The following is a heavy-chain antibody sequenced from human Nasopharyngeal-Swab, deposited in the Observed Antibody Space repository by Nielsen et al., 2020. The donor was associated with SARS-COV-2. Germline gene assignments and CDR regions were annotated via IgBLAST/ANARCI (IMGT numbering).Heavy chain of an antibody. CDR3: ARVYGIAAKNWFDP. D-gene: IGHD6-13*01. V-gene: IGHV1-18*01. CDR2: ISAYNGNT. CDR1: GYTFTSYG. Sequence: ASVKVSCKASGYTFTSYGISWVRQAPGQGLEWMGWISAYNGNTNYAQKLQGRVTMTTNTSTSTAYMELRSLRSDDTAVYYCARVYGIAAKNWFDPWGQGTLVTVSS. J-gene: IGHJ5*02.